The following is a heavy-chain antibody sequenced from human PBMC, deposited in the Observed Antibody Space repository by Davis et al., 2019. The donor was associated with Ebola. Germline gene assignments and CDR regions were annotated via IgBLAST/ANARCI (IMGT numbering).Heavy chain of an antibody. V-gene: IGHV4-4*02. CDR1: GGSISSSNW. Sequence: MPSETLSLTCAVSGGSISSSNWWSWVRQPPGKGLEWIGEIYHSGSTNYNPSLKSRVTISVDKSKNQFSLKLSSVTAADTAVYYCARDGQWLVPGAFDIWGQGTMVTVSS. CDR3: ARDGQWLVPGAFDI. D-gene: IGHD6-19*01. J-gene: IGHJ3*02. CDR2: IYHSGST.